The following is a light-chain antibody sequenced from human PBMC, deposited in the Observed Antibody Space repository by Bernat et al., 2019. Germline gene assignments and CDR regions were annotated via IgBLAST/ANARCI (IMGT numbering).Light chain of an antibody. J-gene: IGKJ1*01. Sequence: EIMMTQSPATLPASPGERATLSCRASQSVGSELVWYQQKAGQAPRLLIYCASTKATGIPDRFSGSGSGTEFTLTIRSLQSEDFAIYYCQLSYSGAWTFGQGTKVEIK. CDR2: CAS. V-gene: IGKV3-15*01. CDR1: QSVGSE. CDR3: QLSYSGAWT.